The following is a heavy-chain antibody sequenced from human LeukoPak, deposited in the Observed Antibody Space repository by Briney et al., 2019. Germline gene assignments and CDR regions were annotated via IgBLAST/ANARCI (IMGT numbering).Heavy chain of an antibody. CDR3: ATILEGANYFDY. D-gene: IGHD1-26*01. CDR2: ISAYNGNT. J-gene: IGHJ4*02. V-gene: IGHV1-18*01. Sequence: ASVKVSCKASGYTFTSYGISWVRQAPGQGLEWMGWISAYNGNTNYAQKLQGRVTMTTDTSTSTAYMELRSLRSDDTAVYYCATILEGANYFDYCGQGTLVTVSS. CDR1: GYTFTSYG.